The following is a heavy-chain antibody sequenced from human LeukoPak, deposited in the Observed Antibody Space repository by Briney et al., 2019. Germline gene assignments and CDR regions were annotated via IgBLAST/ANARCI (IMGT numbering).Heavy chain of an antibody. CDR1: GGSISSGDYY. V-gene: IGHV4-39*07. D-gene: IGHD3-22*01. Sequence: SETLSLTCTVSGGSISSGDYYWSWIRQPPGKGLEWIGEIYHSGSTNYNPSLKSRVTISVDKSKNQFSPKLSSVTAADTAVYYCARDFPPYYYDSSGSGYYYYGMDVWGQGTTVTVSS. CDR3: ARDFPPYYYDSSGSGYYYYGMDV. J-gene: IGHJ6*02. CDR2: IYHSGST.